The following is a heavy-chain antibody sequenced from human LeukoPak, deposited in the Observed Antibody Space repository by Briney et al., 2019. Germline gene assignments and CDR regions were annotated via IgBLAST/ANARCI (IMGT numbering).Heavy chain of an antibody. CDR1: GYSISSGFY. J-gene: IGHJ5*02. Sequence: PSETLSLTCSVSGYSISSGFYWDLIRQPPGKGLEWIGSFHHSGSTPYNPSLKSRVTISLDTSKNQFSLNLYSVTAADTAVYYCARMPPFGYGDYGWFDPWGQGTLVTVSS. D-gene: IGHD4-17*01. V-gene: IGHV4-38-2*02. CDR2: FHHSGST. CDR3: ARMPPFGYGDYGWFDP.